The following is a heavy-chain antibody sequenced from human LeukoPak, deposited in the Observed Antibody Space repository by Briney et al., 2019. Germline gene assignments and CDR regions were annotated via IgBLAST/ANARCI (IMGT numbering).Heavy chain of an antibody. CDR2: ISDIGSI. J-gene: IGHJ4*02. V-gene: IGHV4-59*08. CDR3: AGHHPRNTVDF. D-gene: IGHD2/OR15-2a*01. CDR1: GGSISSYY. Sequence: SETLSLTCTVSGGSISSYYWSWVRQPPGKGLEWIAYISDIGSINYNPSLKIRVTISLDTSKNQFSLKLSSVTAADTAVYYCAGHHPRNTVDFWGQGTLVTVSS.